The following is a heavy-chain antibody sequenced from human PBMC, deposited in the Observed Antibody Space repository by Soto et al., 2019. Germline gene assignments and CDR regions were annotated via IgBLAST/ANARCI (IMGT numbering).Heavy chain of an antibody. Sequence: EVQLVESGGGLVQPGGSLRLSCAASGFTVSSNHMSWVRQAPGKGLEWVSLIYSGGSTYYADSVKGRFTFSRDNSKNTLYVQMNRRRAEDTAVYYWAGPGEQPRYWRQGTLVTGSS. CDR2: IYSGGST. D-gene: IGHD3-16*01. CDR3: AGPGEQPRY. CDR1: GFTVSSNH. J-gene: IGHJ4*02. V-gene: IGHV3-66*01.